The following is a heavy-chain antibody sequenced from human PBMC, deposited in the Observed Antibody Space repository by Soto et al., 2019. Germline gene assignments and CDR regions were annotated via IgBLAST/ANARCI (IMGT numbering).Heavy chain of an antibody. CDR1: GRSMISYY. J-gene: IGHJ4*02. Sequence: PSETLSLTCNVSGRSMISYYWCWIRQPAGKGLEWIGRIYTGGNTNYNPSLKSRVTMSVDTSKSQFSLSLTSVTAADTAVYYCAREGDDRHFFFDSWGQGTLVTVSS. V-gene: IGHV4-4*07. D-gene: IGHD3-3*02. CDR3: AREGDDRHFFFDS. CDR2: IYTGGNT.